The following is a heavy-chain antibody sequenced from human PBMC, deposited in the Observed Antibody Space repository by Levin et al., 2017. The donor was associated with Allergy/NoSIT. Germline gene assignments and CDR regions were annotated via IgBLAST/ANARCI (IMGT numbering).Heavy chain of an antibody. CDR3: ARDIVVVRGTYGMDV. D-gene: IGHD2-15*01. CDR2: INTNTGNP. J-gene: IGHJ6*02. Sequence: GESLKISCKASGYTFSSYSMNWVRQAPGQGLEWMGWINTNTGNPTYAQGFTGRFVFSLDTSVSTAYLQISSLKAADTAVYYCARDIVVVRGTYGMDVWGQGTTVTVSS. V-gene: IGHV7-4-1*02. CDR1: GYTFSSYS.